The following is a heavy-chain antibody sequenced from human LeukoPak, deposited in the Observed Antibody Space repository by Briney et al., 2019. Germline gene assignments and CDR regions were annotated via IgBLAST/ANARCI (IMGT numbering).Heavy chain of an antibody. V-gene: IGHV3-23*01. CDR1: GFTFSSSA. J-gene: IGHJ4*02. Sequence: GGSLRLSCAASGFTFSSSAMSWVRQAPGKGLEWVSSISGSGSGGSTYYADSVKGRFTISRDSSKNTLYLQMNSLIAEDTAVYYCAKSGYNRFDYWGQGTRVTVSS. D-gene: IGHD5-24*01. CDR2: ISGSGSGGST. CDR3: AKSGYNRFDY.